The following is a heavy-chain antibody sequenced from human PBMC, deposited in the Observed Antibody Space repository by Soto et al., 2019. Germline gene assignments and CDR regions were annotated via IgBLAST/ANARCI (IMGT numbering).Heavy chain of an antibody. D-gene: IGHD3-10*01. Sequence: PSETLSLTCTVSGGSISSGDYYWRWIRQPPGKGLEWIGYIYYSGSTYYNPSLKSRVTISVDTSKNQFSLKLSSVTAADTAVYYCARDQGDGWPMGPLGMDVWGQGTTVTVSS. J-gene: IGHJ6*02. CDR3: ARDQGDGWPMGPLGMDV. CDR1: GGSISSGDYY. V-gene: IGHV4-30-4*01. CDR2: IYYSGST.